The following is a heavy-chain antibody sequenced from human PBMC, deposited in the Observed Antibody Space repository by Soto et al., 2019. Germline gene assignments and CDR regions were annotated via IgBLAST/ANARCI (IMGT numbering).Heavy chain of an antibody. CDR2: IYYSGST. V-gene: IGHV4-39*01. D-gene: IGHD2-2*01. CDR3: ARQVPAAMLWLGRFDP. Sequence: PSETLSLTCTVSGGSISSSSYYWGWIRQPPGKGLEWIGSIYYSGSTYYNPSLKSRVTISVDTSKNQFSLKLSSVTAADTAVYYCARQVPAAMLWLGRFDPWGQGTLVTVSS. J-gene: IGHJ5*02. CDR1: GGSISSSSYY.